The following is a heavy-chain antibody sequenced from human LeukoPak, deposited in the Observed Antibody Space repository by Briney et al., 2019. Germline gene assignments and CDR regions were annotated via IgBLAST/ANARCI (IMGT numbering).Heavy chain of an antibody. V-gene: IGHV3-30-3*01. Sequence: GGSRRLSCAASGFTFSSYAMHWVRQAPGKGLEWVAVISYDGSNKYYTDSVKGRFTISRDNSKNTLYLQMNSLRAEDTAVYYCVYMVRGGTDAFDIWGQGTMVTVSS. CDR3: VYMVRGGTDAFDI. J-gene: IGHJ3*02. CDR1: GFTFSSYA. CDR2: ISYDGSNK. D-gene: IGHD3-10*01.